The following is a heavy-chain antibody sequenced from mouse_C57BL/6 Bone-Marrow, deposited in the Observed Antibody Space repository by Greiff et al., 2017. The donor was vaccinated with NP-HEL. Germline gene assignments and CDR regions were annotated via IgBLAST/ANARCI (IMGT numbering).Heavy chain of an antibody. J-gene: IGHJ4*01. V-gene: IGHV1-9*01. CDR1: GYTFTGYW. CDR2: ILPGSGST. Sequence: VKLVESGAELMKPGASVKLSCKATGYTFTGYWIEWVKQRPGHGLEWIGEILPGSGSTNYNEKFKGKATFTADTSSTTAYMQRSSLTTEDSAIYYCARRTRRGQGYAMDYWGQGTSVTVSS. CDR3: ARRTRRGQGYAMDY. D-gene: IGHD3-3*01.